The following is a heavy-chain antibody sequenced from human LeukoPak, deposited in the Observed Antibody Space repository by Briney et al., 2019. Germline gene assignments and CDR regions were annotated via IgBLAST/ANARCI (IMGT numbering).Heavy chain of an antibody. J-gene: IGHJ4*02. CDR2: IYYSGST. V-gene: IGHV4-59*08. CDR3: ARQGRSGHFDY. Sequence: SETLSLTCTVSGGSISSYYWSWIRQPPGKGLEWIGYIYYSGSTNYNPSLKSRVTISVDTSKNQFSLKLSSVTAADTAVYYCARQGRSGHFDYWGQGTLVTVSS. CDR1: GGSISSYY.